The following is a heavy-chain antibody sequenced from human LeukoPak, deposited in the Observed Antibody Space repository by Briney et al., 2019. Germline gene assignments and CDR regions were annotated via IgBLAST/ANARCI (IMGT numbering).Heavy chain of an antibody. Sequence: SETLSLTCTVSGVSLSSDNYYWSWIPQPPGGGLEWVGCVHYSGSTNYSPSVKSRVTISIDTSRNHLPLKLSSVTAADMAVYYCATNMVRGVTDSFDIWGQGTMVTVSS. CDR3: ATNMVRGVTDSFDI. V-gene: IGHV4-61*03. CDR2: VHYSGST. D-gene: IGHD3-10*01. CDR1: GVSLSSDNYY. J-gene: IGHJ3*02.